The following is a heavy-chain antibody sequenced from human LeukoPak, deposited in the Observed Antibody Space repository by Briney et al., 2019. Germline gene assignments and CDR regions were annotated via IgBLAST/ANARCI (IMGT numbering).Heavy chain of an antibody. V-gene: IGHV3-9*03. J-gene: IGHJ3*02. CDR3: AKDEFVASDFTGAFDI. CDR1: GFTFDDYA. D-gene: IGHD2-8*02. CDR2: ISWNSGSI. Sequence: PGGSLRLSCAASGFTFDDYAMHWVRHAPGKGLEWVSGISWNSGSIGYADSVKGRFTISRDNAKNSLYLQMNSLSAEDMALYYCAKDEFVASDFTGAFDIWGQGTMVTVSS.